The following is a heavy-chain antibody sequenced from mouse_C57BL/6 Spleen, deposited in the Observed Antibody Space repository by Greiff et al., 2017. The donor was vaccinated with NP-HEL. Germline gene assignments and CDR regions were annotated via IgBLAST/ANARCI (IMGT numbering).Heavy chain of an antibody. J-gene: IGHJ2*01. V-gene: IGHV1-50*01. CDR1: GYTFTSYW. Sequence: VQLQQPGAELVKPGASVKLSCKASGYTFTSYWMQWVKQRPGQGLEWIGEIDPSDSYTNYNQKFKGKATLTVDTSSSTAYMQLSSLTSEDSAVYYCARSWDYFAYWGQGTTLTVSS. CDR2: IDPSDSYT. D-gene: IGHD4-1*01. CDR3: ARSWDYFAY.